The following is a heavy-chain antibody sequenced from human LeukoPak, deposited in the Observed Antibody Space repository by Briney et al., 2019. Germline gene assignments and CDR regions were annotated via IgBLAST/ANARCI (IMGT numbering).Heavy chain of an antibody. CDR3: AKVGSGWSYYFDY. V-gene: IGHV3-30*18. CDR2: ISYDGSNK. D-gene: IGHD6-19*01. Sequence: GGSLRLSCAASGFTFSSYGMHWVRQAPGKGLEWVAVISYDGSNKYYADSVKGRFTISRDNAKNSLYLQMNSLRAEDTALYYCAKVGSGWSYYFDYWGQGTLVTVSS. CDR1: GFTFSSYG. J-gene: IGHJ4*02.